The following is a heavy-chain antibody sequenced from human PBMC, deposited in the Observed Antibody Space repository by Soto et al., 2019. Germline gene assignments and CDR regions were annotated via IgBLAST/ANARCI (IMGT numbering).Heavy chain of an antibody. Sequence: PSETLSLTCTVSGGSISSSSYYWGWIRQPPGKGLEWIGSIYYSGSTYYNPSLKSRVTVSVDTSKNRFSLKLSSVTAADTAVYYCARLGRYYYGSGRGWFDPWGQGTLVTVSS. CDR2: IYYSGST. J-gene: IGHJ5*02. V-gene: IGHV4-39*01. CDR1: GGSISSSSYY. CDR3: ARLGRYYYGSGRGWFDP. D-gene: IGHD3-10*01.